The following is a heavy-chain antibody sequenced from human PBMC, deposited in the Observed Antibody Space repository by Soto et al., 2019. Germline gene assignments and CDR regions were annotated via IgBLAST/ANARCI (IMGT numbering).Heavy chain of an antibody. CDR3: ARGELWLRSPFDY. CDR2: INPNDGST. J-gene: IGHJ4*02. CDR1: GYPFTTYY. D-gene: IGHD3-16*01. Sequence: ASVKVSCKASGYPFTTYYIHWVRQAPGQGLEWMGIINPNDGSTSYAQKFQGRVTMTRDTSTSTVYMELSSLRSEDTAVYYCARGELWLRSPFDYWGQGTLVTVSS. V-gene: IGHV1-46*01.